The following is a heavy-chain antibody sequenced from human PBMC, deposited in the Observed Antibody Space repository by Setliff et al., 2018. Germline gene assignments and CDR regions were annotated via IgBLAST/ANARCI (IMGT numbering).Heavy chain of an antibody. Sequence: GGSLRLSCAASGFTFDDYAMHWVRQAPGKGLEWVSGISWNGDTTYYADSVKGRFTISRDNARDSLYLQMNSLRAEDTAVYYCVRDTTSGWMLTNWGQGTLVTVSS. D-gene: IGHD6-25*01. CDR1: GFTFDDYA. J-gene: IGHJ4*02. V-gene: IGHV3-20*04. CDR2: ISWNGDTT. CDR3: VRDTTSGWMLTN.